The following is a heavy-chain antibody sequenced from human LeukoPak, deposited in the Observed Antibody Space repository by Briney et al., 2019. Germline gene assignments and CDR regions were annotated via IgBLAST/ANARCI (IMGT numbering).Heavy chain of an antibody. J-gene: IGHJ3*02. D-gene: IGHD3-22*01. CDR3: ARERPSLYDRGAIDI. Sequence: GGSLRLSRTASGFTVSDNYMSWVRQAPGKGLEWVLVIYSSGTTYYADSVKGRFTISKDNSKNTLYLQMNSLRVEDTAVYYCARERPSLYDRGAIDIWGQGTMVTVSS. V-gene: IGHV3-66*01. CDR2: IYSSGTT. CDR1: GFTVSDNY.